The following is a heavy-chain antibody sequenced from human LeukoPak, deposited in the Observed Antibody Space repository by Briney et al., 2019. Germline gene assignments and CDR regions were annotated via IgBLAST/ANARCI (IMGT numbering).Heavy chain of an antibody. CDR2: MNPNSGNT. D-gene: IGHD6-19*01. CDR3: ARGKKGSGWYGGAVY. CDR1: GYTFTSYD. V-gene: IGHV1-8*01. J-gene: IGHJ4*02. Sequence: ASVKVSCKASGYTFTSYDINWVRQATGQGLEWMGWMNPNSGNTGYAQKLQGRVTMTRNTSIGTAYMELSSLRSEDTAVYYCARGKKGSGWYGGAVYWGQGTLVTVSS.